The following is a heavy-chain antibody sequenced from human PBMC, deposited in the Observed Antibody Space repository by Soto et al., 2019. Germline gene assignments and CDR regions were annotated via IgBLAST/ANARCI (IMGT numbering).Heavy chain of an antibody. CDR2: VNPNSGET. V-gene: IGHV1-8*01. CDR1: GHSLSKYD. CDR3: SDTGGP. Sequence: ASVKVSCKASGHSLSKYDINWVRQAPGQGLEWMGWVNPNSGETDFAQKFQGRITMTRNTSINTVYMELRSLRSDDTAVYFGSDTGGPWGQGTLVTVSS. D-gene: IGHD2-8*02. J-gene: IGHJ1*01.